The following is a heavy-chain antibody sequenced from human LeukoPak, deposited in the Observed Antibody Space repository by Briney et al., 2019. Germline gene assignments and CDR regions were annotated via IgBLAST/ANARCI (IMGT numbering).Heavy chain of an antibody. V-gene: IGHV4-59*08. CDR1: GGSISSYF. CDR3: ARPGVGSGRYGAFDI. Sequence: TPSETLSLTCTVSGGSISSYFWSWIRQPPGKGLEWIGYIYYSGSTNYNPSLKSRVTISLDTSKNQFSLKLSSVTAADTAVYYCARPGVGSGRYGAFDIWGQGTMVTVSS. CDR2: IYYSGST. J-gene: IGHJ3*02. D-gene: IGHD5-18*01.